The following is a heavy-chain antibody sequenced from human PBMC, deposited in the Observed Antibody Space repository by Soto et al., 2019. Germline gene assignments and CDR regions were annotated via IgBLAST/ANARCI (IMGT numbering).Heavy chain of an antibody. CDR1: GYTLTELS. CDR3: ATMRPGKATLYYYYGMDV. CDR2: FDPEDGET. Sequence: GASVKVSCKVSGYTLTELSMHWVRQAPGKGLEWMGGFDPEDGETIYSQKFQGRVTMTEDTSTDTAYMELSSLRSEDTAVYYCATMRPGKATLYYYYGMDVWGQGTTVTV. J-gene: IGHJ6*02. D-gene: IGHD5-12*01. V-gene: IGHV1-24*01.